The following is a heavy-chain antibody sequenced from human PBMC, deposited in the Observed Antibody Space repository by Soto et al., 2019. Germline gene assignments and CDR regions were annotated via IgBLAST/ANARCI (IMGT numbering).Heavy chain of an antibody. J-gene: IGHJ4*02. D-gene: IGHD2-2*01. CDR3: ARGSTQLLSRYYFDY. V-gene: IGHV1-69*13. CDR1: GGTFSSYP. CDR2: IIPIFGTT. Sequence: SVKVSCKASGGTFSSYPISWVRQAPGQGLEWMGGIIPIFGTTNYAHKFQDRVTITADESTSTAYMELSSLRSEDTAVYYCARGSTQLLSRYYFDYWGQGTLVTVSS.